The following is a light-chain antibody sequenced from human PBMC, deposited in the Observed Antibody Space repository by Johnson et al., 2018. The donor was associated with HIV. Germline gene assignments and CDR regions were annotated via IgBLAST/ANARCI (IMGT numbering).Light chain of an antibody. J-gene: IGLJ1*01. CDR1: SSNIGNNY. Sequence: QSVLTQPPSVSAAPGQKVTISCSGSSSNIGNNYVSWYQQLPGTAPKLLIYDNNKRPSGIPDRFSGSKSGTSATLGITGIQTGDEADYYCGTWDSSLSAHNYVFGTGTKVTVL. V-gene: IGLV1-51*01. CDR2: DNN. CDR3: GTWDSSLSAHNYV.